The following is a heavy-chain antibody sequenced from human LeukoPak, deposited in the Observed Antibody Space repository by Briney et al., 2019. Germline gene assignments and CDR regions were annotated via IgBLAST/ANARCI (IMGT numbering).Heavy chain of an antibody. V-gene: IGHV4-61*02. CDR1: GGSISSGSYH. CDR3: AREGFKVVGALQQLADY. Sequence: SETLSLTCTVSGGSISSGSYHWSWIRQPAGKGLEWIGRIYTSGSTNYNPSLKRRVTISVDTSKNQFSLKLSSVTAADTAVYYCAREGFKVVGALQQLADYWGQGTLVTVSS. CDR2: IYTSGST. J-gene: IGHJ4*02. D-gene: IGHD2-15*01.